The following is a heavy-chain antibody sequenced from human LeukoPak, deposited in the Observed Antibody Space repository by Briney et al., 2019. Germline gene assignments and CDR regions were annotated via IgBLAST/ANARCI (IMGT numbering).Heavy chain of an antibody. CDR1: GFTFSNYG. D-gene: IGHD2-15*01. J-gene: IGHJ3*02. V-gene: IGHV3-33*03. Sequence: GGSLRLSCAASGFTFSNYGMHWVRQAPGKGLEWVAVIWYDGSNNYYADSVKGRFTISRDNAKNSLSLQMNSLRAEDTAVFYCSRTGYFDIWGQGTMVTVSS. CDR2: IWYDGSNN. CDR3: SRTGYFDI.